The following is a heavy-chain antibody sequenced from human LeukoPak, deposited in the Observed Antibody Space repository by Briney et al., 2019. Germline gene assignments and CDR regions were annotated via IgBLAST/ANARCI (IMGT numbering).Heavy chain of an antibody. J-gene: IGHJ4*02. Sequence: PSETLSLTCTVSGGSISSSSYYWGWIRQPPGKGLEWIGSIYYSGSTYYNPSLKSRVTISVDTSKNQFSLNLSSVTAADTAVYYCARGIADPYSFDSWGQGTLVTVSS. CDR2: IYYSGST. CDR1: GGSISSSSYY. D-gene: IGHD6-13*01. CDR3: ARGIADPYSFDS. V-gene: IGHV4-39*07.